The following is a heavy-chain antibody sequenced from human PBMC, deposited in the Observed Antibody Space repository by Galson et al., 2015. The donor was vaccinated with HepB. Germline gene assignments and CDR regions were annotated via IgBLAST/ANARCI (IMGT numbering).Heavy chain of an antibody. CDR1: GFTFSSYA. CDR2: ISGSGGST. CDR3: AKDRYKGIAAAESDY. J-gene: IGHJ4*02. V-gene: IGHV3-23*01. Sequence: SLRLSCAASGFTFSSYAMSWVRQAPGKGLEWVSAISGSGGSTYYADSVKGRFTISRDNSKNTLYLQMNSLKAEDTAVYYCAKDRYKGIAAAESDYWGQGTLVTVSS. D-gene: IGHD6-13*01.